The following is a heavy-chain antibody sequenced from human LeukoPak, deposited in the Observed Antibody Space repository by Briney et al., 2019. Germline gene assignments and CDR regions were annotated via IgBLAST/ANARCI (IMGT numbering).Heavy chain of an antibody. CDR3: ARGGYCNRPTSYPEDYFDY. CDR1: GGSISSGSYY. Sequence: SETLSLTCTVSGGSISSGSYYWSWIRQPAGKGLEWIGRIYTSGSTNYNPSLKSRVTISVDTSKNQFSLKLSSVTAADTAVYSCARGGYCNRPTSYPEDYFDYWGQGTLVTVSS. CDR2: IYTSGST. J-gene: IGHJ4*02. V-gene: IGHV4-61*02. D-gene: IGHD2-2*01.